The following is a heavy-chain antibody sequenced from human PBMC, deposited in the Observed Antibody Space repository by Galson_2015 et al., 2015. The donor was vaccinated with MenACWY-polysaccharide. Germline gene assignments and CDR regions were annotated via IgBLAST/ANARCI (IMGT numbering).Heavy chain of an antibody. D-gene: IGHD2-21*01. J-gene: IGHJ4*02. Sequence: QSGAEVTRPGASGSVSCKACGCIFPSHNMHWVRQAPGQGLEWMGWINTGNGNTKYSQNFQGRVTFTSDTSAISAYMELNSLRSVDSAVYYCSRVDCEIDGCFLFDYWGQGTLVTVSS. CDR1: GCIFPSHN. CDR3: SRVDCEIDGCFLFDY. V-gene: IGHV1-3*04. CDR2: INTGNGNT.